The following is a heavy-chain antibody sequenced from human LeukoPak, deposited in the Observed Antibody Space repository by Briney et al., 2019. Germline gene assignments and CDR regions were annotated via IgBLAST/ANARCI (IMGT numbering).Heavy chain of an antibody. Sequence: PSETLSLTCAVYVGSFSGYHWNWIRQPPGKGPEWIGEVNESGGTNINPSLRSRVILSVDTSMNQFSLKLISVTAADTGVYYCARGQGATAPKVGKNWFDPWGHGTRVIVSP. J-gene: IGHJ5*02. CDR2: VNESGGT. CDR1: VGSFSGYH. D-gene: IGHD1-26*01. V-gene: IGHV4-34*01. CDR3: ARGQGATAPKVGKNWFDP.